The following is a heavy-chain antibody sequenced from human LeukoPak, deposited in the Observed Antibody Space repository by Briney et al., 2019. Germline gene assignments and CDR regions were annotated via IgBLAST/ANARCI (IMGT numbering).Heavy chain of an antibody. CDR1: GFTFIDYY. CDR2: ISAYNGNT. CDR3: ARLYDFWSGYYTGCYYGMDV. Sequence: GASVKVSCKASGFTFIDYYMHWVRQAPGQGLEWMGWISAYNGNTNYAQKLQGRVTMTTDTSTSTAYMELRSLRSDDTAVYYCARLYDFWSGYYTGCYYGMDVWGQGTTVTVSS. J-gene: IGHJ6*02. D-gene: IGHD3-3*01. V-gene: IGHV1-18*04.